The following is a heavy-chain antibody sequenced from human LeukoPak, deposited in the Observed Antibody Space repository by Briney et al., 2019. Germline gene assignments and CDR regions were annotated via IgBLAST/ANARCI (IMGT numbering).Heavy chain of an antibody. J-gene: IGHJ3*02. CDR1: GGSISSYY. CDR2: IYYSGST. D-gene: IGHD3-22*01. V-gene: IGHV4-59*01. Sequence: SETLSLTCTVSGGSISSYYWSWIRQPPGKGLEWIGYIYYSGSTNYNPSLKSRVTISVDTSKNQFSLKLSSVTAADTAAYYCARDYYDSSGYSIRGSDAFDIWGQGTMVTVSS. CDR3: ARDYYDSSGYSIRGSDAFDI.